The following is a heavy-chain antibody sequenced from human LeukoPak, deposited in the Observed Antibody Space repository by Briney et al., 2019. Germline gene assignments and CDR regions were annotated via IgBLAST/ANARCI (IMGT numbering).Heavy chain of an antibody. J-gene: IGHJ6*03. Sequence: ASVKVSCKASGYIFTGYYMHWVRQAPGQGLEWMGWINPNSGDTNYAQKFQGRVTMTRDTSISTAYMELSRLRSDDTAVYYCARDRIAAAGSYYYYYMDVWGKGTTVTVSS. CDR1: GYIFTGYY. V-gene: IGHV1-2*02. CDR3: ARDRIAAAGSYYYYYMDV. D-gene: IGHD6-13*01. CDR2: INPNSGDT.